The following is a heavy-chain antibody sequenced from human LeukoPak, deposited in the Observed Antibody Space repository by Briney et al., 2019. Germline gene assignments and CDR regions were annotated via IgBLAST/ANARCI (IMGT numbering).Heavy chain of an antibody. CDR2: INPSGGST. D-gene: IGHD3-22*01. CDR1: GYTFTGYY. V-gene: IGHV1-46*01. CDR3: ARDRVKDYYDSSGYYDAFDI. J-gene: IGHJ3*02. Sequence: ASVKVSCKASGYTFTGYYMHWVRQAPGQGLEWMGIINPSGGSTSYAQKFQGRVTMTRDTSTSTVYMELSSLRSEDTAVYYCARDRVKDYYDSSGYYDAFDIWGQGTMVTVSS.